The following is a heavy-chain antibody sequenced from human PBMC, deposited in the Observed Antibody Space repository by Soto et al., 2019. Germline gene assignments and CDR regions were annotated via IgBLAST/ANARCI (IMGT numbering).Heavy chain of an antibody. CDR2: IYHSGST. Sequence: QVQLQESGPGLVKPSGTLSLTCAVSGGSISSSNWWSWVRQPPGKGLEWIGEIYHSGSTNYNPSLKSRVTISVDQSKNQFSLKMSSVTAAEPAVYYCASVRGGYYYAMDVWGQGTTVTVSS. J-gene: IGHJ6*02. V-gene: IGHV4-4*02. D-gene: IGHD3-10*02. CDR1: GGSISSSNW. CDR3: ASVRGGYYYAMDV.